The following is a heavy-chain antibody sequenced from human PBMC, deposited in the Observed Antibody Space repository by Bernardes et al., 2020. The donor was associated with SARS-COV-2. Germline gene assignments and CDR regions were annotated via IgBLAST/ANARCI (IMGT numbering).Heavy chain of an antibody. J-gene: IGHJ2*01. V-gene: IGHV3-48*01. CDR3: ARDFRYSGNYFLYFDL. CDR2: INDIGSTT. Sequence: GGSLRLSCAASGFTFSNYRLNWVRQAPGKGLEWVSYINDIGSTTTYADSVKGRFTISRDNAKNSVYLQMNSLRAEDTAVYYCARDFRYSGNYFLYFDLWGRGTLVTVSS. CDR1: GFTFSNYR. D-gene: IGHD1-26*01.